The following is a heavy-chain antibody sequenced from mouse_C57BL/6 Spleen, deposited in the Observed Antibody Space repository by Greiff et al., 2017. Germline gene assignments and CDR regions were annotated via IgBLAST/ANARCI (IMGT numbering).Heavy chain of an antibody. Sequence: VQLQESGPELVKPGASVKISCKASGYAFSSSWMNWVKQRPGQGLEWIGRIYPGDGDTNYNGKFKGKATLSADKSSSAAYMQLSSLTSEDSAVYFCARSGLGAYYFDYWGQGTTLTVSS. CDR3: ARSGLGAYYFDY. J-gene: IGHJ2*01. V-gene: IGHV1-82*01. CDR2: IYPGDGDT. CDR1: GYAFSSSW. D-gene: IGHD4-1*01.